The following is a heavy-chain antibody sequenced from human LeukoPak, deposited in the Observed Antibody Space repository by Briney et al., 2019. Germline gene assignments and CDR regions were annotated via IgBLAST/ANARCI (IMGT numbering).Heavy chain of an antibody. Sequence: SETLSLTCTVSGASVSSGTYFWSWIRPPPGKGLEWIGYISNSGSTNYNPSLKSRVTISADTSKNQFSLKLSSVTAADTAVYYCARDRHAYSGTDYWGQGTLVTVSS. CDR3: ARDRHAYSGTDY. V-gene: IGHV4-61*01. J-gene: IGHJ4*02. CDR1: GASVSSGTYF. CDR2: ISNSGST. D-gene: IGHD1-26*01.